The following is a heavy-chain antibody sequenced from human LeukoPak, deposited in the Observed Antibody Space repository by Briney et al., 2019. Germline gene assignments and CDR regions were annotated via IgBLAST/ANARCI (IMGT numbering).Heavy chain of an antibody. V-gene: IGHV3-74*01. D-gene: IGHD3-3*01. Sequence: PGGSLRLSCAASGFTFSTYWMHWVRQAPGKGLVWVSRINSDGSSTTYADSVKGRFTISGDNAKNTLYLQMNSLRAEDTAVYYCARGVGDFWSAYYGLDYWGQGTLVTVSS. CDR2: INSDGSST. CDR3: ARGVGDFWSAYYGLDY. CDR1: GFTFSTYW. J-gene: IGHJ4*02.